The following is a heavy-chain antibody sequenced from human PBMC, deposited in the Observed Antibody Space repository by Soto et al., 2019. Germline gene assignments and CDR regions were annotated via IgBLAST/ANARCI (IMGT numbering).Heavy chain of an antibody. CDR1: GDSISRGGYY. V-gene: IGHV4-31*03. D-gene: IGHD4-17*01. CDR2: IYYTGST. Sequence: SETLSLTCTVSGDSISRGGYYWSWIRQHQGKGLEWIGYIYYTGSTHYNPSLKSRVNISVDTSKNQFSLKLSSVTAADTAVYYCARVPYGDPFDYWGQGTLVTVSS. J-gene: IGHJ4*02. CDR3: ARVPYGDPFDY.